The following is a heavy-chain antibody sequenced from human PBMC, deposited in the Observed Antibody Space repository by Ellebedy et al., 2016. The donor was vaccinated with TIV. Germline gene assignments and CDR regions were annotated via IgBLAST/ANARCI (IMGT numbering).Heavy chain of an antibody. CDR3: ARLGLWFGDWFDP. Sequence: SETLSLTXTVSGGSISSGDYYWSWIRQPPGKGLEWIGYIYYSGSTYYNPSLKSRVTISVDTSKNQFSLKLSSVTAVDTAVYYCARLGLWFGDWFDPWGQGTLVTVSS. CDR1: GGSISSGDYY. CDR2: IYYSGST. V-gene: IGHV4-30-4*01. D-gene: IGHD3-10*01. J-gene: IGHJ5*02.